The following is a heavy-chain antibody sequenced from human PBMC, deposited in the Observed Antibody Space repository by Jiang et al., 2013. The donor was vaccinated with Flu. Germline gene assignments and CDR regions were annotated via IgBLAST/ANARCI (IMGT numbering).Heavy chain of an antibody. CDR2: IIPIFGTA. D-gene: IGHD3-22*01. CDR3: ARDSVAGWGSGYYYDYFDY. V-gene: IGHV1-69*01. CDR1: GGTFSSYA. Sequence: QLVESGAEVKKPGSSVKVSCKASGGTFSSYAISWVRQAPGQGLEWMGGIIPIFGTANYAQKFQGRVTITADESTSTAYMELSSLRSEDTAVYYCARDSVAGWGSGYYYDYFDYWGQGTLVTVSS. J-gene: IGHJ4*02.